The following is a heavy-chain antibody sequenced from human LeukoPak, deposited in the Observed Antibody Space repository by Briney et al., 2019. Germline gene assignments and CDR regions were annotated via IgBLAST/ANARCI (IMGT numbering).Heavy chain of an antibody. CDR3: VRQGSYYDSSGYSLDAFDI. CDR2: IYYSGST. Sequence: SETLSLTCTVSGGSISSSSYYWGWIRQPPGKVLEWIGSIYYSGSTYYNPSLKSRVTISVDTSKNQFSLKLSSVTAADTAVCYCVRQGSYYDSSGYSLDAFDIWGQGTMVTVSS. D-gene: IGHD3-22*01. V-gene: IGHV4-39*01. J-gene: IGHJ3*02. CDR1: GGSISSSSYY.